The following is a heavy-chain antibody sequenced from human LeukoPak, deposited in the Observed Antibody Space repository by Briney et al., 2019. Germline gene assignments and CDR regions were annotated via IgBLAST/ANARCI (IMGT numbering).Heavy chain of an antibody. D-gene: IGHD3-22*01. J-gene: IGHJ3*02. CDR1: GFTFSSYS. CDR2: ISSTTGTI. CDR3: ARQRLRYNSNGQSTSYEGFDT. Sequence: GGSLRLSCAVSGFTFSSYSMNWVRQAPGKGLEWVSYISSTTGTIYYADSVKGRFTISRDNAKNSLYLQMNSLRAEDTAVYHCARQRLRYNSNGQSTSYEGFDTWGQGTVVNVSS. V-gene: IGHV3-48*04.